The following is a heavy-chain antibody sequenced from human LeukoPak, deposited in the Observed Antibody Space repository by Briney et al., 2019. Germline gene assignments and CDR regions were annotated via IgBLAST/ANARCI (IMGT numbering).Heavy chain of an antibody. CDR3: AREDPQTKVPEGMDV. V-gene: IGHV4-59*01. Sequence: SETLSLTCTVSGGSISHYYWSWIRQRPGKGMGWLGYIYYSGTTNYNPSLKSRVTISVDTSKNQFSLKLNSVTAADTAVYYCAREDPQTKVPEGMDVWGQGTTVTASS. CDR2: IYYSGTT. CDR1: GGSISHYY. D-gene: IGHD4/OR15-4a*01. J-gene: IGHJ6*02.